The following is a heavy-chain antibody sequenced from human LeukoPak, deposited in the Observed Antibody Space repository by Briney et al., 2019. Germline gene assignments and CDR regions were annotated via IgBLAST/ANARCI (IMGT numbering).Heavy chain of an antibody. J-gene: IGHJ4*02. V-gene: IGHV4-34*01. D-gene: IGHD3-10*01. CDR1: GGSFSGYY. Sequence: PSETLSLTCAVYGGSFSGYYWSWIRQPPGKGLEWIGEINHSGSTNYNPSLKSRATISVDTSKNQFSLKLSSLTAADTAVYYCARDNGSGVDYWGQGTLVTVSS. CDR2: INHSGST. CDR3: ARDNGSGVDY.